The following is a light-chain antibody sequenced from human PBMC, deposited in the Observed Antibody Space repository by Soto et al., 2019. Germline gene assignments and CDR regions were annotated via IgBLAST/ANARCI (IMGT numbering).Light chain of an antibody. CDR1: SSDVGGYSY. J-gene: IGLJ2*01. Sequence: QSALTQPASVSGSPGQSIAISCTGSSSDVGGYSYVSWYQQHPGKAPKLMIYDVSNRPSGVSDRFSGSRSGNTASLTISGLQDEDEDDYYCSSYTISSTLVFGGGTKVTVL. CDR3: SSYTISSTLV. CDR2: DVS. V-gene: IGLV2-14*01.